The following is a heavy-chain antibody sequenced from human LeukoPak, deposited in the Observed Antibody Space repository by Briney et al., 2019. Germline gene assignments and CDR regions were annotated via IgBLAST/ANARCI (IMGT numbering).Heavy chain of an antibody. D-gene: IGHD3-22*01. Sequence: PGGSLKLSCVVSGFTFSGSAVHWVRQASGKGLEWVGRIRSKANNYATAYAASVKGRFTISRDDSKNTAYLQMNSLKTEDTAVYYCPGDNFDSSVKFDYWGQGTLVTVSS. CDR1: GFTFSGSA. CDR3: PGDNFDSSVKFDY. V-gene: IGHV3-73*01. J-gene: IGHJ4*02. CDR2: IRSKANNYAT.